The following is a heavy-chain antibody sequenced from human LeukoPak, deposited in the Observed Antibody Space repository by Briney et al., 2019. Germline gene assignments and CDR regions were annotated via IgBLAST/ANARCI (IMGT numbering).Heavy chain of an antibody. CDR2: IKLDGSDK. V-gene: IGHV3-7*01. CDR3: ARGGTIPSDY. J-gene: IGHJ4*02. CDR1: AFTFSSYW. Sequence: PGGTLRLSCAASAFTFSSYWMTWVRQAPGKGLEWVANIKLDGSDKYYVDSVKGRFTISRDNAKNSLYLQMNSLRAEDTAVYYCARGGTIPSDYWGRGTLVTVSS. D-gene: IGHD2-15*01.